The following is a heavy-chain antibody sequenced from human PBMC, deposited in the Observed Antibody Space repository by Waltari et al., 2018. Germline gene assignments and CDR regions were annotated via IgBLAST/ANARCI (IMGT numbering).Heavy chain of an antibody. V-gene: IGHV4-4*07. CDR1: GALVSSDY. D-gene: IGHD2-8*01. J-gene: IGHJ6*02. Sequence: VRLQESCPGLVKPSETLSPISTVSGALVSSDYWICIPQPAGKGLEWIGRIYSSGNTNYSPSLRGRLTISVETSKNQGSLRLTSVTAADSAVYYCARDKMLLRTMDVWGQGTTVVVSS. CDR2: IYSSGNT. CDR3: ARDKMLLRTMDV.